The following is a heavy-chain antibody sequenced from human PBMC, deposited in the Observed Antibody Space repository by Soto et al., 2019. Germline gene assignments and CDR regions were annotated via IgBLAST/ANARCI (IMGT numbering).Heavy chain of an antibody. V-gene: IGHV3-30*18. D-gene: IGHD6-13*01. Sequence: QMLLVESGGGVVQPGTSLRLSCATSGFTFSGYGMHWVRQAPGKGLEWVALVLADGRKQHYADSVKGRFSISRDNSRNTLYLQMNSLRGEDTAVYYCAKDWNAGTYLDAWGQGTLVTVSS. J-gene: IGHJ4*02. CDR1: GFTFSGYG. CDR2: VLADGRKQ. CDR3: AKDWNAGTYLDA.